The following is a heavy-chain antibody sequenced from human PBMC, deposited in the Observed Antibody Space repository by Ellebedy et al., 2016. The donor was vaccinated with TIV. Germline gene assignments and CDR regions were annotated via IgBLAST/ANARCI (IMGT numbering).Heavy chain of an antibody. J-gene: IGHJ6*02. CDR2: IKSKTDGGTT. CDR3: SLMIVVPAKQRNYYYGMDV. D-gene: IGHD3-22*01. Sequence: PGGSLRLSCAASGFTFSNAWMSWVRQAPGKGLEWVGRIKSKTDGGTTDYAAPVKGRFTIARDDSKNTLYMHMNSLKTEDTAVYYCSLMIVVPAKQRNYYYGMDVWGQGTTVTVSS. CDR1: GFTFSNAW. V-gene: IGHV3-15*01.